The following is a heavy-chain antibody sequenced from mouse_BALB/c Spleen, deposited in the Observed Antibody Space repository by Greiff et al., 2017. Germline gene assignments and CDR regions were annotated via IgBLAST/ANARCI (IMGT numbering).Heavy chain of an antibody. CDR1: GYSITSDYA. CDR2: ISYSGST. CDR3: ARGIYYDYYGGYAMDY. D-gene: IGHD2-4*01. J-gene: IGHJ4*01. Sequence: EVKLMESGPGLVKPSQSLSLTCTVTGYSITSDYAWNWIRQFPGNKLEWMGYISYSGSTSYNPSLKSRISITRDTSKNQFFLQLNSVTTEDTATYYCARGIYYDYYGGYAMDYWGQGTSVTVSS. V-gene: IGHV3-2*02.